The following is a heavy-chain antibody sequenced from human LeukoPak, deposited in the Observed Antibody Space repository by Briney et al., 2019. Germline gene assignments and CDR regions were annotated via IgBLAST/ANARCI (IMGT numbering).Heavy chain of an antibody. CDR1: GDSVSSSSAA. CDR2: TYYRSKWYN. D-gene: IGHD1-1*01. CDR3: AREGSEGYLFDY. Sequence: SQTLSLTCAISGDSVSSSSAAWSWIRQSPSRGLEWLGRTYYRSKWYNDYAVSVKSRITINPDTSKNQFSLQLNSMAPEDTAVYYCAREGSEGYLFDYWGQGTLVTVSS. J-gene: IGHJ4*02. V-gene: IGHV6-1*01.